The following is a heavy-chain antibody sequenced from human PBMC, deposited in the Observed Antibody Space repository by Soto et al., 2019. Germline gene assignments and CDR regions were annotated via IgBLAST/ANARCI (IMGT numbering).Heavy chain of an antibody. J-gene: IGHJ6*02. Sequence: QVQLVESGGGVVQPGRSLRLSCAASGFTFSSYGMHWVRQAPGKGLEWVAVIWYDGSNKYYADSVKGRFTISRDNSKNTLYLQMNSLRAEGTAVYYCARDPYYYDSSGYYLGDYYYYGMDVWGQGTTVTVSS. CDR3: ARDPYYYDSSGYYLGDYYYYGMDV. V-gene: IGHV3-33*01. CDR1: GFTFSSYG. CDR2: IWYDGSNK. D-gene: IGHD3-22*01.